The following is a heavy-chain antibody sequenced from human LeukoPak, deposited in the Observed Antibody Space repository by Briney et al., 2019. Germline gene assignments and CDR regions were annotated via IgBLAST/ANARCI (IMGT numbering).Heavy chain of an antibody. Sequence: SETLSLTCSVSGDSISYFYWSWIRQAAGKGLEWIGRISGSGSTDYNASLKSRVTMSVDTSKSQLSLKVISVTAADTAVYYCARDIVDSSGWYGNWFDPWGQGTLVTVSS. D-gene: IGHD6-19*01. CDR1: GDSISYFY. V-gene: IGHV4-4*07. CDR2: ISGSGST. J-gene: IGHJ5*02. CDR3: ARDIVDSSGWYGNWFDP.